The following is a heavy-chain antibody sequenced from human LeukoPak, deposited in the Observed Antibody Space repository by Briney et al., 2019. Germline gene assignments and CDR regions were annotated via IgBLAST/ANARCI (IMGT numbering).Heavy chain of an antibody. D-gene: IGHD3-10*01. CDR3: ARLYGSGSSLYFDY. J-gene: IGHJ4*02. Sequence: SETLSLTCTVSGGSISTYYWSWIRQPAGKGLEWIGRIYTSGSTNYNPSLKSRVTISVDTSKNQFSLKLSSVTAADTAVYYCARLYGSGSSLYFDYWGQGTLVTVSS. CDR2: IYTSGST. CDR1: GGSISTYY. V-gene: IGHV4-4*07.